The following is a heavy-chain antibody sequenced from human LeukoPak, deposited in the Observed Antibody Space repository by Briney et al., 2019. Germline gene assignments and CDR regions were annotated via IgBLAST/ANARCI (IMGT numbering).Heavy chain of an antibody. V-gene: IGHV3-48*02. Sequence: GGSLRLSCAASGFTFSSYSMNWVRQAPGKGLEWLSYISSSSSTIYYADSVKGRFTISRDNAKNSLYLHLNSLRDEDTAVYYCATWLPDYWGQGILVTASS. D-gene: IGHD5-24*01. CDR2: ISSSSSTI. CDR1: GFTFSSYS. CDR3: ATWLPDY. J-gene: IGHJ4*02.